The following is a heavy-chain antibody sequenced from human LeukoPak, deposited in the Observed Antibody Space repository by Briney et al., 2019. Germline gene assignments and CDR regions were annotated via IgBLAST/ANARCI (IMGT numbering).Heavy chain of an antibody. J-gene: IGHJ4*02. CDR1: GFTFSSYA. CDR2: ISYDGSNK. V-gene: IGHV3-30*04. Sequence: GGSLRLSCAASGFTFSSYAMHWVRQDPGKGLEWVAVISYDGSNKYYADSVKGRFTISRDNSKNTLYLQMNSLRAEDTAVYYCARGTLEALDYWGQGTLVTVSS. CDR3: ARGTLEALDY.